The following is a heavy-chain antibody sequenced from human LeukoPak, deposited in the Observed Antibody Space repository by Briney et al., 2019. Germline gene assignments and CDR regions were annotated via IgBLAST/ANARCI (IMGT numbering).Heavy chain of an antibody. J-gene: IGHJ4*02. D-gene: IGHD6-19*01. CDR3: AKATLAVAHLCFDY. Sequence: GGSLRLSCAASGFTFSSSAMSWVRQAPGKGLEWVSAISNNGGYTYYADSVKGRFTISRDNSKNTLYLQMNSLRAEDTAVYYCAKATLAVAHLCFDYWGQGTLVTVSS. V-gene: IGHV3-23*01. CDR1: GFTFSSSA. CDR2: ISNNGGYT.